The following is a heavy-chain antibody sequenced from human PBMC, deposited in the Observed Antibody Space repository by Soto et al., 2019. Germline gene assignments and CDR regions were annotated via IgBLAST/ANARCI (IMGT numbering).Heavy chain of an antibody. J-gene: IGHJ4*02. V-gene: IGHV3-21*01. Sequence: EVQLVESGGGLVKPGGSLRLSCAASGFTFSSYSMNWVRQAPGKGLEWVSSISSSSSYIYYADSVKGRFTISRDNAKNSLYLQMNSLRAEDTAVYYRASFGHAREGDYWGQGTLVTVSS. CDR1: GFTFSSYS. CDR3: ASFGHAREGDY. CDR2: ISSSSSYI. D-gene: IGHD3-10*01.